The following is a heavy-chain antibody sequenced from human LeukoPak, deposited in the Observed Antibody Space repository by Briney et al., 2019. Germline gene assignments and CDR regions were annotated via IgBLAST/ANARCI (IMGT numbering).Heavy chain of an antibody. D-gene: IGHD3-10*01. Sequence: SCKASGGTFSSYAMHWVRQAPGKGLEWVAVISYDGSNKYYADSVKGRFTISRDNSKNTLYLQMNSLRAEDTAVYYCARDMVPVSSSAFDIWGQGTMVTVSS. CDR3: ARDMVPVSSSAFDI. J-gene: IGHJ3*02. CDR2: ISYDGSNK. V-gene: IGHV3-30-3*01. CDR1: GGTFSSYA.